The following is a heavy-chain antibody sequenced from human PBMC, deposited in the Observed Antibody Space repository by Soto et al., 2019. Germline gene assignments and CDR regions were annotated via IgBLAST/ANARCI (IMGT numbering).Heavy chain of an antibody. Sequence: HPGGSLRLSCSASGFTFSSYAMHWVRQAPGKGLEYVSAISSNGGSTYYADSVKGRFTISRDNSKNTLYLQMSSLRAEDTAVYYCVKAQRDGYNSPLYYWGQGTLVTVSS. J-gene: IGHJ4*02. V-gene: IGHV3-64D*08. CDR1: GFTFSSYA. CDR3: VKAQRDGYNSPLYY. CDR2: ISSNGGST. D-gene: IGHD5-12*01.